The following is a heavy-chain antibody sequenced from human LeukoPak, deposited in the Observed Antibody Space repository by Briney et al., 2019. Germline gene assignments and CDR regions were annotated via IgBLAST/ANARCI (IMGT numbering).Heavy chain of an antibody. J-gene: IGHJ4*02. CDR3: ARVIPDYVWGSYRHNKFDY. CDR2: INHSGST. Sequence: SETLSLTCAVYGGSFSGYYWSWIRQPPGKGLEWIGEINHSGSTNYNPSLKSRVTISVDTSKNQFSLKLSSVTAADTAVYYCARVIPDYVWGSYRHNKFDYWGQGTLVTVSS. V-gene: IGHV4-34*01. CDR1: GGSFSGYY. D-gene: IGHD3-16*02.